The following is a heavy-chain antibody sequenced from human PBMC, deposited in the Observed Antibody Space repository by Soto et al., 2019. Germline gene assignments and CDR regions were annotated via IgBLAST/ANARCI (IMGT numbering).Heavy chain of an antibody. CDR2: IKFDGSEK. CDR3: VKDGGYCSSSTCYSPRNHYFDS. J-gene: IGHJ4*02. CDR1: GFIFSYYW. D-gene: IGHD2-2*01. Sequence: PGGSLRLSCAASGFIFSYYWMSWVRQALGKGPEWVANIKFDGSEKQYVDSVRGRFTISRDNSRNSLFLQMNSLRAGDTAVYYCVKDGGYCSSSTCYSPRNHYFDSWGQGTLVTVSS. V-gene: IGHV3-7*03.